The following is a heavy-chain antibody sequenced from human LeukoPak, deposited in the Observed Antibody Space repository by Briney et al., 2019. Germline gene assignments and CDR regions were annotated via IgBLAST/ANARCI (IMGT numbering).Heavy chain of an antibody. CDR3: ARGGPAQWIQLWLPSLDY. J-gene: IGHJ4*02. D-gene: IGHD5-18*01. V-gene: IGHV4-34*01. CDR2: MNHSGST. CDR1: GGSFSGYY. Sequence: SETLSLTCAVYGGSFSGYYWSWIRQPPGKGLEWIGEMNHSGSTNYNPSLKSRVTISVDTSKNQFSLRLSSVTAADTAVYYCARGGPAQWIQLWLPSLDYWGQGTLVTVSS.